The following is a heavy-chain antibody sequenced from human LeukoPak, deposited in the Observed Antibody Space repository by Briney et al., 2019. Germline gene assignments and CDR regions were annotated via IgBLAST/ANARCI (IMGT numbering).Heavy chain of an antibody. J-gene: IGHJ4*02. CDR1: GFTFSSYA. CDR3: ARDRTRDGYNQGRVFDY. V-gene: IGHV3-30-3*01. D-gene: IGHD5-24*01. Sequence: GGSLRLSCAASGFTFSSYAMHWVRQAPGKGLEWVAVISYDGSNKYYADSVKGRFTISRDNSKNTLYLQMNSLRAEDTAVYCCARDRTRDGYNQGRVFDYWGQGTLVTVSS. CDR2: ISYDGSNK.